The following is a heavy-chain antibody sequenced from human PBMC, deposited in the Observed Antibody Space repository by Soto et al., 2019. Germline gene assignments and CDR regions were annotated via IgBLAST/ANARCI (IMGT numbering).Heavy chain of an antibody. Sequence: QVQLQESGPGLVKPSETLSLTCTVSGGSISSYYWSWIRQPAGRGLEWIGRIYTSGSTNYNPSLKSRVTMSVDTSKNQFSLKLSSVTAADTAMYYCARDRGGLWFGELLFYWGQGTLVTVSS. V-gene: IGHV4-4*07. CDR2: IYTSGST. D-gene: IGHD3-10*01. CDR3: ARDRGGLWFGELLFY. J-gene: IGHJ4*02. CDR1: GGSISSYY.